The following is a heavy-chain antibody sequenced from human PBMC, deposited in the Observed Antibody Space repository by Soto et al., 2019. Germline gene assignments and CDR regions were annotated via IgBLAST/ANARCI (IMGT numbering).Heavy chain of an antibody. D-gene: IGHD5-12*01. V-gene: IGHV4-59*01. CDR3: ARLRDGYNYGSDWYIGL. CDR2: VYYTGTT. Sequence: QVQLQESGPGLVKPSETLSLTCSVSGGSISTYYWSWIRQAPGKGLEWIGYVYYTGTTNFNPSLKSRVTISVDTSKNQFSLKLDSVAAADTAVYYCARLRDGYNYGSDWYIGLWGRDTLVTVSS. CDR1: GGSISTYY. J-gene: IGHJ2*01.